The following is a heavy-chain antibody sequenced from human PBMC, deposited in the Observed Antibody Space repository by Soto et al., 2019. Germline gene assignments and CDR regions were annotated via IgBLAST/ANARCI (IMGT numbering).Heavy chain of an antibody. Sequence: QVQLVESGGGVVQPGTSLRLSCVTSGFIFNNYALYWVRQAPGKGLEWVASISVDGTKENYADSVKGRCSISREKSKNTLYLEMNSLRGEDTAAYYCAREVVDWQNFDYWGQGTLVTVS. CDR2: ISVDGTKE. J-gene: IGHJ4*02. V-gene: IGHV3-30-3*01. CDR3: AREVVDWQNFDY. CDR1: GFIFNNYA. D-gene: IGHD2-21*01.